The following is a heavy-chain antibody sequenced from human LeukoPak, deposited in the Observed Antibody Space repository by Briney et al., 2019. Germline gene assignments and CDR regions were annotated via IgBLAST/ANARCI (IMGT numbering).Heavy chain of an antibody. CDR2: INPNSGT. J-gene: IGHJ4*02. CDR1: VYPFTVYY. D-gene: IGHD1-26*01. V-gene: IGHV1-2*02. Sequence: ASVKVSCNASVYPFTVYYMHWVRQAPGQGLEWMGWINPNSGTNYAQKFQGRVTLTRDTSITTAYMEPSRLTSDDAAVYYYATEATTYCFDSCGEGTLVTVSS. CDR3: ATEATTYCFDS.